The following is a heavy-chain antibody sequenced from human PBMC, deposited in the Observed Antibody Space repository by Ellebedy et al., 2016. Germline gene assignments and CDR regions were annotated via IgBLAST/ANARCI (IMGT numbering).Heavy chain of an antibody. Sequence: GESLKISCAASGFTFSDHYMDWVRQAPGKGLEWVARIRNKVNSHTTKYAASVQDRFTIAREDSKNLVYLQMNSLKTEDTALYYCVRSRCLGTGAIGCDPFDIWGQGTVVTVSS. D-gene: IGHD1-1*01. CDR3: VRSRCLGTGAIGCDPFDI. CDR2: IRNKVNSHTT. J-gene: IGHJ3*02. CDR1: GFTFSDHY. V-gene: IGHV3-72*01.